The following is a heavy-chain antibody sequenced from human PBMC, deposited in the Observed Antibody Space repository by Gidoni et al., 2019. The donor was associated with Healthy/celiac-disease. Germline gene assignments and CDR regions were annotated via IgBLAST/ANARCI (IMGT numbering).Heavy chain of an antibody. CDR2: INPNSGGT. CDR1: GSTFTGYY. V-gene: IGHV1-2*02. CDR3: ARDGMVDGTMIGDY. J-gene: IGHJ4*02. D-gene: IGHD3-22*01. Sequence: QLQLVQPGAEVKKPEASVKVSCKASGSTFTGYYMPWVRQAPGQGLEWMGWINPNSGGTNYAQKFQGRVTMTRDTSISTAYMELSRLRSDDTAVYYCARDGMVDGTMIGDYWGQGTLVTVSS.